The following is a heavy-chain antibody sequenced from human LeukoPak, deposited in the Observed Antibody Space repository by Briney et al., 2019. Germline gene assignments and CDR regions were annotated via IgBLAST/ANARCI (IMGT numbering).Heavy chain of an antibody. V-gene: IGHV3-49*03. D-gene: IGHD2-2*01. J-gene: IGHJ6*02. CDR2: IRSKAYGGTT. Sequence: GGSLRLSCTASGFTFGDYAMSWFRQAPGKGLEWVGFIRSKAYGGTTEYAASVKGRFTISRDDSKSIAYLQMNSLKTEDTAVYYCTRLHTDIVVVPAAAYDYHYYYGMDVWGQGTTVTVSS. CDR3: TRLHTDIVVVPAAAYDYHYYYGMDV. CDR1: GFTFGDYA.